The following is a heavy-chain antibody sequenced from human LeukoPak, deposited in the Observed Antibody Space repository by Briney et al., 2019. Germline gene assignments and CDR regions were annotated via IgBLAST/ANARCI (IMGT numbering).Heavy chain of an antibody. V-gene: IGHV3-30*04. CDR2: LSEDGRDR. Sequence: GSLRLSCAASGFTFSSYAMHWVRQAPGKGLEWVAVLSEDGRDRYYADSLKGRFTISRDNSKNTLYLQMNSLRPEDTAVYYCARDRVNRVYCGGDCYSAVFDYWGQGTLVTVSS. J-gene: IGHJ4*02. D-gene: IGHD2-21*02. CDR3: ARDRVNRVYCGGDCYSAVFDY. CDR1: GFTFSSYA.